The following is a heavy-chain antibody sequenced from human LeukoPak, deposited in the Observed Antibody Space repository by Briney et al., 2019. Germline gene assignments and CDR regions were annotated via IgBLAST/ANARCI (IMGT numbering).Heavy chain of an antibody. Sequence: GGSLRLSCAASGFTFSSYAMSWVRQAPGKGLEWVSAISGSGGSTYYADSVKGRFTISRDNSKNTLYLQMNSLRAEDRAVYYCAKDQEVVVITGFFRYWGQGTLVTVSS. V-gene: IGHV3-23*01. D-gene: IGHD3-22*01. CDR2: ISGSGGST. J-gene: IGHJ4*02. CDR3: AKDQEVVVITGFFRY. CDR1: GFTFSSYA.